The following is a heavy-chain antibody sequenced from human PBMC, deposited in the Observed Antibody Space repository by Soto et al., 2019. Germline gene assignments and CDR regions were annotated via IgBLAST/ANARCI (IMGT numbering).Heavy chain of an antibody. J-gene: IGHJ4*02. CDR2: ISGSGGST. V-gene: IGHV3-23*01. D-gene: IGHD6-25*01. CDR1: GFTFSSYA. Sequence: EVQLLESGGGLVQPGGSLRLSCAASGFTFSSYAMSWVRQAPGKGLEWVSAISGSGGSTYYADSVKGRFTLSRDNSKNTLYLQMNSLRAEDTAVYYCAKDQRYSSATFDYWGQGTLVTVSS. CDR3: AKDQRYSSATFDY.